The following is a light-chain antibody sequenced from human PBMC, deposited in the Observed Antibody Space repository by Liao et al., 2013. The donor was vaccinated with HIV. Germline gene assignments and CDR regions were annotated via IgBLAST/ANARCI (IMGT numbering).Light chain of an antibody. Sequence: SYELTQPPSVSVSPRTASQHHLLWGVIWKINILPGINRRKASPLLLVIYEDSKRPSDIPERFSGSKFGNTATLSISGTQAMDEADYFCQAWDITTYFVFGTGTKVTVL. CDR2: EDS. J-gene: IGLJ1*01. CDR3: QAWDITTYFV. CDR1: IWKIN. V-gene: IGLV3-1*01.